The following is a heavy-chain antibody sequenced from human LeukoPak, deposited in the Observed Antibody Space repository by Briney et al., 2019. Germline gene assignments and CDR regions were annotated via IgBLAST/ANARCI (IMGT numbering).Heavy chain of an antibody. CDR3: ARENRLGSIDAFDI. Sequence: GGSLRLSCAASGFTFSSYWMSWVRQAPGKGLEWVSYISSSSSSTIYYADSVKGRFTISRDNAKNSLYLQMNSLRAEDTAVYYCARENRLGSIDAFDIWGQGTMVTVSS. D-gene: IGHD7-27*01. CDR1: GFTFSSYW. J-gene: IGHJ3*02. V-gene: IGHV3-48*01. CDR2: ISSSSSSTI.